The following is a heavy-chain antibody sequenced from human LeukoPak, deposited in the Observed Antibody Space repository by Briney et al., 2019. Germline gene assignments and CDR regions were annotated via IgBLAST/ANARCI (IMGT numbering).Heavy chain of an antibody. CDR1: GYTFTSYD. D-gene: IGHD3-3*01. V-gene: IGHV1-8*01. CDR2: MNPNSGNT. J-gene: IGHJ4*02. CDR3: ARDNDFWSGYHIPSY. Sequence: GASVKVSCEASGYTFTSYDINWVRQATGQGLEWMGWMNPNSGNTGYAQKFQGRVTMTRNTSISTAYMELSRLRSDDTAVYYCARDNDFWSGYHIPSYWGQGTLVTVSS.